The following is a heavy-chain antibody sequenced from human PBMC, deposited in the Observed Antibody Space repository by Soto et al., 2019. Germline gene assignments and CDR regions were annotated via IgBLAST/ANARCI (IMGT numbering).Heavy chain of an antibody. CDR1: SEYLGSYY. D-gene: IGHD6-19*01. CDR2: INHAGKN. J-gene: IGHJ3*02. Sequence: QVQQHQWGAGLLKPSETLSLTCAVSSEYLGSYYWNWIRQSPGKGLEWIGEINHAGKNNYSPSLKSRVTMSIDMSKNLVSLKLTSVTAVDTAVYYCARGGSSDWQVALDIWGQGTMVTVSS. CDR3: ARGGSSDWQVALDI. V-gene: IGHV4-34*01.